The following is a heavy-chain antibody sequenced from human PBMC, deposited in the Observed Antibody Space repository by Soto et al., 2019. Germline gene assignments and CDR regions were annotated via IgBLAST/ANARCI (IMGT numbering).Heavy chain of an antibody. CDR3: ARNTGDGNFAF. CDR2: INTGDGNT. V-gene: IGHV1-3*04. Sequence: QVQLVQSGAEVRKPGASVKVSCKASGYTFSSYAMNWVRQAPGQRLEWMGWINTGDGNTKSAQKFQDRVTITRDTSASTASMELTRRPSEDMAVYYCARNTGDGNFAFWGKETLFTGSS. CDR1: GYTFSSYA. J-gene: IGHJ4*02. D-gene: IGHD7-27*01.